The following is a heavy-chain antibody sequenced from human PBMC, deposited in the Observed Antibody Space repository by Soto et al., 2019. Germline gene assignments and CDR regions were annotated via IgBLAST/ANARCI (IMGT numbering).Heavy chain of an antibody. J-gene: IGHJ6*02. CDR2: MNPNSGNT. CDR1: GYTFTSYD. Sequence: QVQLVQSGAEVKKPGASVKVSCKASGYTFTSYDISWVRQATGQGLEWMGWMNPNSGNTGCAQKFQGRVTTTRNTSTRTAYLELRPLRSEDTAVYYCARERAPSGMDVWGQGTTVTVPS. V-gene: IGHV1-8*01. D-gene: IGHD6-25*01. CDR3: ARERAPSGMDV.